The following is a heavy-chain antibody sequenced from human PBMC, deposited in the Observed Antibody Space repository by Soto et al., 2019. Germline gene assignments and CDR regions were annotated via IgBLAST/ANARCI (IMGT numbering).Heavy chain of an antibody. J-gene: IGHJ5*02. Sequence: QVQLVQSGAEVKKPGSSVKVSCKTSGGTFGSYAISWVRQAPGQGLEWMGGIIPIFSTPNYAQKFQGRVTSTADESTSTAYMELSSLRAEDTAVYYCARPIHYCYDTSAQSAWFDPWGQGTLVTVSS. CDR1: GGTFGSYA. CDR3: ARPIHYCYDTSAQSAWFDP. CDR2: IIPIFSTP. V-gene: IGHV1-69*12. D-gene: IGHD3-22*01.